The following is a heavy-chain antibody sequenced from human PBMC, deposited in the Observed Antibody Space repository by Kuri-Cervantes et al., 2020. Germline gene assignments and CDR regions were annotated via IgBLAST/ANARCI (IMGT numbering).Heavy chain of an antibody. CDR1: GYTFTSYD. J-gene: IGHJ6*03. Sequence: ASVKVSCKASGYTFTSYDINWVRQATGQGLEWMGWMNPNSGNTNYAQKLQGRVTMTTDTSTSTAYMELRSLRSDDTAVYYCARVGVVPAAITFDYMDVWGKGTTVTVSS. D-gene: IGHD2-2*01. CDR2: MNPNSGNT. V-gene: IGHV1-18*01. CDR3: ARVGVVPAAITFDYMDV.